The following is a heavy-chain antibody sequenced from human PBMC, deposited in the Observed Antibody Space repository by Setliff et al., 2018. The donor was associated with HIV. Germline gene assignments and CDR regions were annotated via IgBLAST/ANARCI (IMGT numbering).Heavy chain of an antibody. CDR2: INTNTGNP. Sequence: ASVKVSCKASGYTFTNYAMNWVRQAPGQGLEWMGWINTNTGNPTYAQGFTGRFVFSLDTSVSTAFLQISSLQAEDTAVYYCARVGCSSTTCPWAWYFDLWGRGTLVTVSS. D-gene: IGHD2-2*01. J-gene: IGHJ2*01. CDR3: ARVGCSSTTCPWAWYFDL. CDR1: GYTFTNYA. V-gene: IGHV7-4-1*02.